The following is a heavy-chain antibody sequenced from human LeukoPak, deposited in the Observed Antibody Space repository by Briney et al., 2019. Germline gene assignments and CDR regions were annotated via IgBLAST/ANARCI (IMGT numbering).Heavy chain of an antibody. D-gene: IGHD3-9*01. CDR2: INPNSGGT. Sequence: AASVKVSCKASGYTFTGYYMHWVRQAPGQGLEWMGWINPNSGGTNYAQKFQGRVTMTRDTSISTAYMELSRLRSDDTAVYYCARGEYYDILTGYFYYYYGMDVWGQGTTVTVSS. J-gene: IGHJ6*02. CDR3: ARGEYYDILTGYFYYYYGMDV. CDR1: GYTFTGYY. V-gene: IGHV1-2*02.